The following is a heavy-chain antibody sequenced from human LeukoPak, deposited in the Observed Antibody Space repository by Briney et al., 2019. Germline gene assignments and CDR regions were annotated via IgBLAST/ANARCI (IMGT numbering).Heavy chain of an antibody. Sequence: GGSLRLSCSDTGFTFSTYVMHWVRKAPGKGLEYVSAISSNGDNTYYADSVKGRFTISRDNSKNTLYLQMSSLRADDTAVYYCVRGTGYWGQGTLVTVSS. CDR1: GFTFSTYV. CDR2: ISSNGDNT. V-gene: IGHV3-64D*06. CDR3: VRGTGY. J-gene: IGHJ4*02.